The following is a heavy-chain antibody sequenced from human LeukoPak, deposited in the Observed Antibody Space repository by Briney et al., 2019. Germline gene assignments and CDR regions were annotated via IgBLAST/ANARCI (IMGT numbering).Heavy chain of an antibody. CDR3: AKDSPRHIVVVTTSRWFDP. D-gene: IGHD2-21*02. Sequence: GGSLRLSCAASGFTFSSYAMSWVRQAPGKGLEWVSAISGSGGSTYYADSVKGRFTISRDNSKNTLYLQMNSLRAEDTAVYYCAKDSPRHIVVVTTSRWFDPWGQGTLVTVSS. CDR1: GFTFSSYA. V-gene: IGHV3-23*01. CDR2: ISGSGGST. J-gene: IGHJ5*02.